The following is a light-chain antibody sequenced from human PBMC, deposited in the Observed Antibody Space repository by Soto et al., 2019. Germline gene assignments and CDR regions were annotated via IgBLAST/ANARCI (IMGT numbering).Light chain of an antibody. Sequence: EIVLTQSPDTLSLSPGESATLSCRATQSVHTNYLAWYQQKPGQPPRLLIYATSRRATGVADRFSGSGSGTDFTLTISRLEPEDFAVYYCQQCVSSPWTFGQVTKVAIK. V-gene: IGKV3-20*01. CDR1: QSVHTNY. CDR2: ATS. J-gene: IGKJ1*01. CDR3: QQCVSSPWT.